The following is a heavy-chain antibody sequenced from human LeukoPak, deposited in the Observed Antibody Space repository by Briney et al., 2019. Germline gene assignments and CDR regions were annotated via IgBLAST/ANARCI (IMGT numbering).Heavy chain of an antibody. J-gene: IGHJ4*02. CDR2: IDWDDDK. CDR1: GFSLSTNGMR. D-gene: IGHD1-20*01. Sequence: SGPALVKPTQTLTLTCTFSGFSLSTNGMRVSWIRQPPGEALEWPARIDWDDDKFYSTSLKTRLTISKDTSKNQVVLTMTNMDPVDTATYYCARTLTGTTFDYWGQGTLVTVSS. V-gene: IGHV2-70*04. CDR3: ARTLTGTTFDY.